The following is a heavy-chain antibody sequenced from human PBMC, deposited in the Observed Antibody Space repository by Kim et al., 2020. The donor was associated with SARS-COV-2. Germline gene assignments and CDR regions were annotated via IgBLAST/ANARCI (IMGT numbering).Heavy chain of an antibody. CDR3: ARDMYYYFDY. Sequence: STRYADSVKGRFTISRDNAKNTLYLQMNSLRAEDTAVYYCARDMYYYFDYWGQGTLVTVSS. V-gene: IGHV3-74*01. CDR2: ST. J-gene: IGHJ4*02. D-gene: IGHD2-8*01.